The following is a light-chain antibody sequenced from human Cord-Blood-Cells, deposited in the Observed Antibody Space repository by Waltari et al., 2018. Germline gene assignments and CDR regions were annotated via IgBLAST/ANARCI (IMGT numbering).Light chain of an antibody. CDR1: QSISSW. CDR2: KAS. V-gene: IGKV1-5*03. Sequence: DIQMPQSPSTLSASVGDRLTITCRASQSISSWLAWYQQKPGKAPKLLIYKASSLESGVPSRFSGSGSGTEFTLTISSLQPDDFATYYCQQYNSYPYTFGQGTKLEIK. J-gene: IGKJ2*01. CDR3: QQYNSYPYT.